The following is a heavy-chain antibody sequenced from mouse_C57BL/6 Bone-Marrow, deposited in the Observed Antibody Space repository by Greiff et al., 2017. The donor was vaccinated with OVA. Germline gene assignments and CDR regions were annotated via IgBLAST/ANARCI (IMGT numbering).Heavy chain of an antibody. J-gene: IGHJ1*03. Sequence: VQLQQPGAELVKPGASVKMSCKASGYTFTSYWITWVKQRPGQGLEWIGDIYPGSGSTNYNEKFKSKATLTVDTSSSTAYLQLSSLTSEDSAVYYCARDCDWYFDVWGTGTTVTGSS. CDR1: GYTFTSYW. CDR2: IYPGSGST. CDR3: ARDCDWYFDV. V-gene: IGHV1-55*01.